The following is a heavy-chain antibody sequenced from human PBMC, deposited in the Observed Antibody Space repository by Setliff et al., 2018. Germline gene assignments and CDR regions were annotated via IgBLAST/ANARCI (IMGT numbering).Heavy chain of an antibody. J-gene: IGHJ4*02. CDR2: IKRKTDGETT. Sequence: GGSLRLSCAASGFTFSNAWMSGVRQAPGKGREWVGQIKRKTDGETTDYAAPVKGRFIISRDNSKNLLFLPMDSLRTEDTAVYYCTRRGVHSSGYYPIDSWGQGTLVTVSS. V-gene: IGHV3-15*01. D-gene: IGHD3-22*01. CDR3: TRRGVHSSGYYPIDS. CDR1: GFTFSNAW.